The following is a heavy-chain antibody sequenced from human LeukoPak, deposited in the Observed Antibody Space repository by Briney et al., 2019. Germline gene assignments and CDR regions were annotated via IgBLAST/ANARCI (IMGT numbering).Heavy chain of an antibody. CDR1: GFTFSNYE. CDR2: ISSRGSAI. D-gene: IGHD3-9*01. Sequence: GGSLRLSCAASGFTFSNYEMNWVRQAPGKGLEWVSYISSRGSAIYYADSVKGRFTISRDNSKNTLYLQMNSLRAEDTAVYYCARVIVTGYYDAFDIWGQGTMVTVSS. CDR3: ARVIVTGYYDAFDI. J-gene: IGHJ3*02. V-gene: IGHV3-48*03.